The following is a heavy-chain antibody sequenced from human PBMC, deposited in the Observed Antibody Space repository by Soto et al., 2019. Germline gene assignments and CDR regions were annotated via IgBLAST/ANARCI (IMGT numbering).Heavy chain of an antibody. CDR3: ARGRYCSSTSCYYYYYYGMDV. Sequence: GTLSLTCAVYGGSFSGYYWSWIRQPPGKGLEWIGEINHSGSTNYNPSLKSRVTISVDTSKNQFSLKLSSVTAADTAVYYCARGRYCSSTSCYYYYYYGMDVWGQGTTVTVSS. CDR2: INHSGST. J-gene: IGHJ6*02. V-gene: IGHV4-34*01. D-gene: IGHD2-2*01. CDR1: GGSFSGYY.